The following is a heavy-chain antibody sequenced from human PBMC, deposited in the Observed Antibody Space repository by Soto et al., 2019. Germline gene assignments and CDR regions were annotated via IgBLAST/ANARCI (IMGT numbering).Heavy chain of an antibody. J-gene: IGHJ6*02. CDR1: GFSLNTAGVG. CDR3: VHSRCGGDCLQCYSAHWYYGVDV. V-gene: IGHV2-5*02. D-gene: IGHD2-21*02. CDR2: IYWDGDK. Sequence: QITLKESGPTLVKPTQTLTLTCTFSGFSLNTAGVGVGWIRQAPGKAPEWLRLIYWDGDKRYSPSLKSRLTIIKDTSKNEVVLTMTTMDPVDTATYYCVHSRCGGDCLQCYSAHWYYGVDVWGQGTTVTVSS.